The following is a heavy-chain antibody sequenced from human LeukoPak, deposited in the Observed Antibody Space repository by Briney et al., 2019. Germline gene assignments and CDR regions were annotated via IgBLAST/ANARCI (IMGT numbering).Heavy chain of an antibody. CDR1: GLTFRLFS. D-gene: IGHD2/OR15-2a*01. CDR2: VSGDGGVT. Sequence: PGGSLRLSCAASGLTFRLFSMHWVRHAPGKGREWVSLVSGDGGVTHYADSVKGRFTISRDNSKNSLYLQMSNLRVEDTAFYYCAKGNNSLSFNFDYWGQGGMVSVSS. CDR3: AKGNNSLSFNFDY. J-gene: IGHJ4*02. V-gene: IGHV3-43*02.